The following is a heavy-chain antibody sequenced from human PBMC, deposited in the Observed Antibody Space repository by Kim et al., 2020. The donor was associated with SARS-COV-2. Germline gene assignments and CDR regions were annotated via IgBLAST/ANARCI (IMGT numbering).Heavy chain of an antibody. CDR2: IYYSGST. CDR3: ARETYYYDSSGYYPPPLVVGGMDV. V-gene: IGHV4-61*01. Sequence: SETLSLTCTVSGGSVSSGSYYWSWIRQPPGKGLEWIGYIYYSGSTNYNPSLKSRVTISVDTSKNQFSLKLSSVTAADTAVYYCARETYYYDSSGYYPPPLVVGGMDVWGQGTTVTVSS. D-gene: IGHD3-22*01. CDR1: GGSVSSGSYY. J-gene: IGHJ6*02.